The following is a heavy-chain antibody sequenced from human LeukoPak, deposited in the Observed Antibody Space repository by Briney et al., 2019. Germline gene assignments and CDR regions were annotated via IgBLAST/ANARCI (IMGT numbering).Heavy chain of an antibody. CDR2: INPNSGGT. V-gene: IGHV1-2*02. Sequence: ASVKVSCKASGYTFTGYYMHWVRQAPGQGLEWMGWINPNSGGTNYAQKFQGRVTMTRDTSISTAYMELSRLRSDDTAVYYCASVGYCSSTSCYLAYYYMDVWGQGTLVTVSS. D-gene: IGHD2-2*01. CDR1: GYTFTGYY. J-gene: IGHJ6*03. CDR3: ASVGYCSSTSCYLAYYYMDV.